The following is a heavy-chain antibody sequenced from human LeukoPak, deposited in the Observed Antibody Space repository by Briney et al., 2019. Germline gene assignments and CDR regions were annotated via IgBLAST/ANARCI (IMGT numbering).Heavy chain of an antibody. Sequence: GGSLRLSCAASGFTFSSDSMNWVRQAAGEGRGWVSSISSSSSYIYYADSVKGRFTSSRDNAKTSLYLQMHSLRAEDTAVYYCASGASETMVGLWGQGTLVTVSS. D-gene: IGHD4/OR15-4a*01. J-gene: IGHJ4*02. CDR3: ASGASETMVGL. V-gene: IGHV3-21*01. CDR2: ISSSSSYI. CDR1: GFTFSSDS.